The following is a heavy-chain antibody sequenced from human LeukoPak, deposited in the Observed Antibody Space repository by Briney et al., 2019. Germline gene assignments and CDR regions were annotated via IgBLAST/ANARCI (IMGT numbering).Heavy chain of an antibody. D-gene: IGHD2-21*02. CDR2: IYYGRTT. CDR3: ASGYCGGDCPYHAFDI. CDR1: GGSICSYY. V-gene: IGHV4-59*13. Sequence: SETLSLTCTVSGGSICSYYWSWIRQPPGRGLEWIGYIYYGRTTNYNPSLKSRVAISVDKSKNQFSLKLSSVTAADMAVYYCASGYCGGDCPYHAFDIWGQGTMVTVSS. J-gene: IGHJ3*02.